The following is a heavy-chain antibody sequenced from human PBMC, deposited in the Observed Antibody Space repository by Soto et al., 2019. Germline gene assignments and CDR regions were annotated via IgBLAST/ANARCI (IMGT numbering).Heavy chain of an antibody. Sequence: EVQLLESGGDLIQPGGSLRLSCVASGFTFSSYALSWVRQAPGQGLEWVSGISSGGTNTYYTDSVKGRFTVSRDDFKNTLYLQLDSLRAEDTAIYYCVTGVYKIGGYYYDVFDHWGQGTRVTVS. CDR2: ISSGGTNT. CDR3: VTGVYKIGGYYYDVFDH. V-gene: IGHV3-23*01. J-gene: IGHJ4*02. D-gene: IGHD3-22*01. CDR1: GFTFSSYA.